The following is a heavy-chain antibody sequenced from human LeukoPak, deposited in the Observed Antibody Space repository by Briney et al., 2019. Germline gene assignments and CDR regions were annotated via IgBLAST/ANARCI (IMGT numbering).Heavy chain of an antibody. J-gene: IGHJ4*02. V-gene: IGHV3-30*04. CDR1: GFTFSSYA. CDR3: ARGRYRSSISCRTELDY. D-gene: IGHD2-2*01. CDR2: ISYDGSNK. Sequence: GGSLRLSCAASGFTFSSYAMHWVRQAPGRGLEWVAVISYDGSNKYYADSVKGRFTISRDNSKNTLYLQMNSLRAEDTAVYYCARGRYRSSISCRTELDYWGQGTLVTVSS.